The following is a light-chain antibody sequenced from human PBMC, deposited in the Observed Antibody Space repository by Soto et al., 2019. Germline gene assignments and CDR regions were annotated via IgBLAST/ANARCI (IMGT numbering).Light chain of an antibody. CDR3: NSYAGSNNLV. CDR1: SSDVGGYNY. CDR2: EVN. J-gene: IGLJ2*01. Sequence: QSALTQPPSVSGSPGQSVTISCTGTSSDVGGYNYVSWYQQHPAKAPKLMIYEVNKRPSGVPDRFSGSKSDNTASLTVSGLQAEDEADYYCNSYAGSNNLVFGGGTKLTVL. V-gene: IGLV2-8*01.